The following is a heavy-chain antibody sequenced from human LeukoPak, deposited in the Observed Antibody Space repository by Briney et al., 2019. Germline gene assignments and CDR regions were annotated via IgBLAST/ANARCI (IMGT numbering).Heavy chain of an antibody. D-gene: IGHD3-10*01. Sequence: SETLSLTCAVSGGSISSSNWWSWVRQPPGKGLEWIGEIYHSGSTNYNPSLKSRVTISVDKSKNQFSLKLSSVTAADTAVYYCARKPGTYYPPDAFDIWGQGTMVTVSS. CDR1: GGSISSSNW. CDR3: ARKPGTYYPPDAFDI. J-gene: IGHJ3*02. CDR2: IYHSGST. V-gene: IGHV4-4*02.